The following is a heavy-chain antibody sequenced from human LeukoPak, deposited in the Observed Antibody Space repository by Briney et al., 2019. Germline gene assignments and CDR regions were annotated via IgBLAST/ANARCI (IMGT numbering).Heavy chain of an antibody. V-gene: IGHV3-48*03. Sequence: GGSLRLSCAASGFAFSTFEMSWVRQAPGKGLEWVSFISSGADAIHYADSVKGRFTISRDNAKNSLYLQMNSLRAEDTAVYYCATSLSGWFGPSAYYWGQGTLVTVSS. CDR1: GFAFSTFE. D-gene: IGHD6-19*01. J-gene: IGHJ4*02. CDR2: ISSGADAI. CDR3: ATSLSGWFGPSAYY.